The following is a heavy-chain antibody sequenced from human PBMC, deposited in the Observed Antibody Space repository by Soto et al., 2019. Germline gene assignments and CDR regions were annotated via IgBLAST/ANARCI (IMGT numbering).Heavy chain of an antibody. D-gene: IGHD3-3*01. CDR1: GYTFTSYG. J-gene: IGHJ6*02. Sequence: QVQLVQSGAEVKKPGASVKVSCKASGYTFTSYGISWVRQAPGQGLEWMGGISAYNGNTNYAQKLQGRVTMTTDPSTSTAYMELRSLRSDDTAVYYCARSAPRSGYWPLGYYYGMDVWGQGTTVTVSS. CDR3: ARSAPRSGYWPLGYYYGMDV. V-gene: IGHV1-18*01. CDR2: ISAYNGNT.